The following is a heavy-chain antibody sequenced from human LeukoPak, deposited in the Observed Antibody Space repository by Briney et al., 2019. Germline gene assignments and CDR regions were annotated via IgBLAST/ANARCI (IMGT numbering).Heavy chain of an antibody. CDR1: GLTFDDYA. J-gene: IGHJ4*02. Sequence: GGSLRLSCAASGLTFDDYAMHWVRQAPGKGLEWVSGISWNSGSIGYADSVKGRFTISRDNAKNSLYLQMNSLRAEDTALYYCAKAIYSGYDPFDYWGQGTLVTVSS. CDR3: AKAIYSGYDPFDY. CDR2: ISWNSGSI. V-gene: IGHV3-9*01. D-gene: IGHD5-12*01.